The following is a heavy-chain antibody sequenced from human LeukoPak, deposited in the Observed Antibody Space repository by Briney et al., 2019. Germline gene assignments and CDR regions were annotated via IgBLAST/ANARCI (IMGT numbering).Heavy chain of an antibody. D-gene: IGHD6-6*01. CDR2: IYHSGST. CDR1: GYSISSGYY. J-gene: IGHJ4*02. CDR3: AREEVYSSSSKFDY. Sequence: SETLSLTCTVSGYSISSGYYWGWIRQPPGKGLEWIGSIYHSGSTYYNPSLKSRVTISVDTSKNQSSLKLSSVTAADTAVYYCAREEVYSSSSKFDYWGQGTLVTVSS. V-gene: IGHV4-38-2*02.